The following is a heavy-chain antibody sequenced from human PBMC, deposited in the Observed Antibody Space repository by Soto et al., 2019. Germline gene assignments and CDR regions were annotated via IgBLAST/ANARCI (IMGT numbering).Heavy chain of an antibody. CDR1: GGSISIYY. CDR3: AKGGYSGYLDS. J-gene: IGHJ4*02. CDR2: FYYSGRT. V-gene: IGHV4-59*01. D-gene: IGHD5-12*01. Sequence: QVQLQESGPGLVKPSETLSLTCTVSGGSISIYYWSWIRQPPGKGLEWIGYFYYSGRTNYNPSLKSRVTISAHTSKNQFSLRLSSVTAADTAVYYCAKGGYSGYLDSWGQGTLVTVSS.